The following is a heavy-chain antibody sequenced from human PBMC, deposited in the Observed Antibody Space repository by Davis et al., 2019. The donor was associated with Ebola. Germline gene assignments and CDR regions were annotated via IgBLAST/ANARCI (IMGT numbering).Heavy chain of an antibody. CDR2: INPSGGST. CDR1: GYTFTGYY. V-gene: IGHV1-46*01. Sequence: AASVKVSCKASGYTFTGYYMHWVRQAPGQGLEWMGIINPSGGSTSYAQKFQGRVTITRDTSASTAYMELSSLRSEDTAVYYCARERQPYSSSILFDYWGQGTLVTVSS. D-gene: IGHD6-13*01. J-gene: IGHJ4*02. CDR3: ARERQPYSSSILFDY.